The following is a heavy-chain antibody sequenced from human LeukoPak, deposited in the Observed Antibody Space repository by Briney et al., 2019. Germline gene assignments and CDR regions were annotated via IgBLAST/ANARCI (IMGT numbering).Heavy chain of an antibody. D-gene: IGHD6-13*01. CDR1: GFIFSSYE. CDR3: ARYTSSWGPPFDY. Sequence: PGGSLRLSCAASGFIFSSYEMTWVRQAPGKGLEWVSYISSSGTIIYYADSVKGRFTISRDNAKNSLYLQMNSLRADDTAVYYCARYTSSWGPPFDYWGQGTLVTVSS. J-gene: IGHJ4*02. CDR2: ISSSGTII. V-gene: IGHV3-48*03.